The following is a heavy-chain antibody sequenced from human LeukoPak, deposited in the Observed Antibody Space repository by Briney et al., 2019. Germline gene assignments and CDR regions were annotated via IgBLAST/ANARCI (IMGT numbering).Heavy chain of an antibody. CDR3: ARDSESGMDY. CDR1: GFTFSSYG. J-gene: IGHJ4*02. CDR2: IWYDGSNK. D-gene: IGHD5-24*01. V-gene: IGHV3-33*01. Sequence: GGSLRLSCAASGFTFSSYGMHWVRQAAGKGLAWVAVIWYDGSNKYYADSVKGRFTISRDNSKNTLYLQMNSLRAEDTAVYYCARDSESGMDYWGQGTLATVSS.